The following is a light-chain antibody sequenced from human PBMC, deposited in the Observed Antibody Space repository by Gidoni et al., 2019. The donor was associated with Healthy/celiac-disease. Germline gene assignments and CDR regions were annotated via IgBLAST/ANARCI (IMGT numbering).Light chain of an antibody. Sequence: QPVLTQPPSPTAAPGQKVTISCSGSSSNIGNNYVSWYQQLPGTAPKLLIYDNNKRPSGIPDRVSGSKSGTSATLGITGLQTGDEADYYCGTWDSSLSAWVFGGGTKLTVL. V-gene: IGLV1-51*01. CDR1: SSNIGNNY. CDR2: DNN. J-gene: IGLJ3*02. CDR3: GTWDSSLSAWV.